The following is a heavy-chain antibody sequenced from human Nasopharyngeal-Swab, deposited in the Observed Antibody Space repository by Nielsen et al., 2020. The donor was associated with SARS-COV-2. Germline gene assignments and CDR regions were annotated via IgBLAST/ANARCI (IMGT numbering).Heavy chain of an antibody. CDR1: GGSISSYY. J-gene: IGHJ4*02. D-gene: IGHD6-13*01. CDR2: IYYSGST. V-gene: IGHV4-59*01. CDR3: ARAPDSSSWGIYYFDY. Sequence: SETLSLTCTVSGGSISSYYWSWIRQPPGKGLEWIGYIYYSGSTNYNPSLKSRVTISVDTSKNQFSLKLSSVTAADTAVYYCARAPDSSSWGIYYFDYWGQGTLVTVSS.